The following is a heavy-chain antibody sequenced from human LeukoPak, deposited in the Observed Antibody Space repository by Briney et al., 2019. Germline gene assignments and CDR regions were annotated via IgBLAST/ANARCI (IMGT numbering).Heavy chain of an antibody. V-gene: IGHV4-59*12. D-gene: IGHD4-17*01. CDR3: ARDVRDYGDYPWFDP. J-gene: IGHJ5*02. CDR2: IYYSGST. CDR1: GGSISSYY. Sequence: PSETLSLTCTVSGGSISSYYWSWIRQPPGKGLEWIGYIYYSGSTNYNPSLKSRVTISADTSKNQFSLTLSSVTAADTAVYYCARDVRDYGDYPWFDPWGQGTLVTVSS.